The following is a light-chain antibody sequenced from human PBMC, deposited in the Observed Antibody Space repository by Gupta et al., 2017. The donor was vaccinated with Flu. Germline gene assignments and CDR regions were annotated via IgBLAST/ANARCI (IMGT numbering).Light chain of an antibody. V-gene: IGKV1-39*01. CDR1: QDIRTS. Sequence: DIQMTQSPSPLSASVGDRVTISCRASQDIRTSLNWYQQKPGEAPKLLIYAASSLQSGVPSRFSGSGYGTDFTLTIIRLQPEDFAKYFCQQSYRAPWTFGQGTKVEI. CDR2: AAS. J-gene: IGKJ1*01. CDR3: QQSYRAPWT.